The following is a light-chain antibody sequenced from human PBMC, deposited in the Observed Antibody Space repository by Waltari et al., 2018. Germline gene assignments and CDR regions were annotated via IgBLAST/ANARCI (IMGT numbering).Light chain of an antibody. CDR3: SSYAGSSKGV. Sequence: QSALTQPAPVSGSPGQSLTISCPGTSREVGNSNLVSWYQQHPGKAPKLMIYAVSKRPSGVSDRFSGSKSGDMASLTISGLQPEDEAEYFCSSYAGSSKGVFGGGTKVTVL. CDR2: AVS. V-gene: IGLV2-23*02. J-gene: IGLJ2*01. CDR1: SREVGNSNL.